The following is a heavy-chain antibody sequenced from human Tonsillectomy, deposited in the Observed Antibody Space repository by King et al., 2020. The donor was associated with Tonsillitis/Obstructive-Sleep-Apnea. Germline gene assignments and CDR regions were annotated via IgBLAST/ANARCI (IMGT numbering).Heavy chain of an antibody. V-gene: IGHV1-69*09. Sequence: VQLVESGAEVKKPGSSVQVSCKASGGTFSSHAINWVRQAPGQGLEWMGRIIPILHITNYAQNFQGRVTITADIFTSTAYMEVSSLRSEDTAVYYCAGDAGYCCSTTCYKPLDYWGQGTLVTVSS. CDR3: AGDAGYCCSTTCYKPLDY. J-gene: IGHJ4*02. D-gene: IGHD2-2*02. CDR1: GGTFSSHA. CDR2: IIPILHIT.